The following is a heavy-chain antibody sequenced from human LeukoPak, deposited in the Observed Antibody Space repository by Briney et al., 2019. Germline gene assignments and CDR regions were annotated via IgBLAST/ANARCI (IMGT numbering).Heavy chain of an antibody. CDR3: ATAALPSGSYPSRFDY. V-gene: IGHV1-46*01. J-gene: IGHJ4*02. Sequence: ATVKVCCKASGYTFTSYYMHWVRQAPGQGLEWMGIINPGGGSTSYAQKFQGRVTMTRDTSTSTVYMELSSLRSEDTAVYYCATAALPSGSYPSRFDYWGQGTLVTVSS. CDR1: GYTFTSYY. D-gene: IGHD1-26*01. CDR2: INPGGGST.